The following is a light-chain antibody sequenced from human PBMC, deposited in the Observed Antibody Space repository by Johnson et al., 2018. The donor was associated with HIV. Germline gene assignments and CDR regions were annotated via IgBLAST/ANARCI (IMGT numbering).Light chain of an antibody. CDR2: DNN. CDR1: SSNIGNNY. CDR3: GTWDSSLSAYV. Sequence: SVLTKPPSVSAAPGQKVTISCSGSSSNIGNNYVSWYQQLPGTAPKLLIYDNNKRPSGIPDRFSGSKSGTSATLGITGLQTGAEADYYCGTWDSSLSAYVFGTGTKVTVL. J-gene: IGLJ1*01. V-gene: IGLV1-51*01.